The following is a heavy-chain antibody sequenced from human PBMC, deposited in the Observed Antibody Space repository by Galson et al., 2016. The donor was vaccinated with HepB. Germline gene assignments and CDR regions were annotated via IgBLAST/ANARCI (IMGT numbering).Heavy chain of an antibody. V-gene: IGHV3-23*01. CDR2: ISGDGYRK. Sequence: SLRLSCAASGFTFSNYATSWVRRAPGKGLEWVAAISGDGYRKYYADSVKGRFTISRDNAKSTLYLQMDSLRVEDTAIYYCVIMIRGITVGPIDYWGQGALVTVSA. D-gene: IGHD3-10*01. CDR1: GFTFSNYA. J-gene: IGHJ4*02. CDR3: VIMIRGITVGPIDY.